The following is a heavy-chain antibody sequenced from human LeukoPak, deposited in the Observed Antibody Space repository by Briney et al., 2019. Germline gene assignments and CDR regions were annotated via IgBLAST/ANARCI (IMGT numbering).Heavy chain of an antibody. CDR2: ISSSGSTI. D-gene: IGHD3-22*01. J-gene: IGHJ4*02. CDR1: GFTFSSYE. V-gene: IGHV3-48*03. Sequence: GGSLRLSCAASGFTFSSYEMNWVCQAPGKGVKWVSYISSSGSTIYYADSVKGRFTIPRDNAKNSLYLQMNSLRAEDTAVYYCSRLYDGSAYHADHFDYWGQGTLVIVSS. CDR3: SRLYDGSAYHADHFDY.